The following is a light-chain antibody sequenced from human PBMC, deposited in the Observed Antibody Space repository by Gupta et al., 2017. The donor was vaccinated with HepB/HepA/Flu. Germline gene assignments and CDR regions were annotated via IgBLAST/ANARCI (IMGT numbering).Light chain of an antibody. CDR1: QSLAYSDGNTF. J-gene: IGKJ4*01. CDR3: GQGKHWPLT. V-gene: IGKV2-30*01. CDR2: RVS. Sequence: VVMTQSPLFLPVTLGQPASISCRSSQSLAYSDGNTFLHWFQQRPGQSPRRLIYRVSKRDSGVPDRFSDSGSGTDFTLKISSVEAEDVGIYYCGQGKHWPLTFGRGTKVEIK.